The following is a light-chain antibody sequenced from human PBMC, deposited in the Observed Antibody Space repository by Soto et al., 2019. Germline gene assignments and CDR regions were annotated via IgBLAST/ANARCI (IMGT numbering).Light chain of an antibody. CDR3: QTWDTGIL. V-gene: IGLV4-69*01. CDR1: SGHSHYA. J-gene: IGLJ3*02. CDR2: VHSDGSH. Sequence: QPVLTQSPSASASLGASVKLTCTLSSGHSHYAIAWHQQQPEKGPRYLMKVHSDGSHSKGDGIPDRFSGSSSGAERYLTISSLQSEDEADYYCQTWDTGILFGGGTKVTVL.